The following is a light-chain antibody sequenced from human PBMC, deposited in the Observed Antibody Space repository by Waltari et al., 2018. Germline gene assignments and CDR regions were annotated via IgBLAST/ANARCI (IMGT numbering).Light chain of an antibody. CDR2: AAS. J-gene: IGKJ1*01. CDR1: QSISSY. Sequence: DIQMTQSPSSLSASVGDRVTSTCPARQSISSYLYWYQQKPEKAPQLLIYAASSLQSAVPSRFSGRGAGTDFTLTITSLQPEDFATYYCQQGHSTPRTFGQGTKVEIK. V-gene: IGKV1-39*01. CDR3: QQGHSTPRT.